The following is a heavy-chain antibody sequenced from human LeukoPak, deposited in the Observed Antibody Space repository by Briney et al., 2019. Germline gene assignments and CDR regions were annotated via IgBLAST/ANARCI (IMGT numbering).Heavy chain of an antibody. CDR2: ISGGSDST. D-gene: IGHD6-19*01. Sequence: GASLGLSCAASGFAFGSYVMSWVRQAPGKGLEWLSAISGGSDSTYYADSVKGRFTISRDNSKNTLYLQVNSLRVEDTAVYYCAKGSGPSRPYYFDYWGQGTLVTVSS. CDR3: AKGSGPSRPYYFDY. CDR1: GFAFGSYV. J-gene: IGHJ4*02. V-gene: IGHV3-23*01.